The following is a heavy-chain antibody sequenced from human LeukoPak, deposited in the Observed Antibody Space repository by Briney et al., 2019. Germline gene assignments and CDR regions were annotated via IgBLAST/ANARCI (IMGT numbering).Heavy chain of an antibody. D-gene: IGHD3-22*01. J-gene: IGHJ4*02. CDR1: GFSLHTRGVG. V-gene: IGHV2-5*02. CDR2: IYWDDDR. Sequence: SGPTLVNPTQTLTLTCTFSGFSLHTRGVGVGWIRQPPGRALEWLALIYWDDDRRYSPSLKSRLTITKDTSRNQVVLTMTDMDPVDTATYFCAHRKNYYDSSVFDNWGQGTLVTVSS. CDR3: AHRKNYYDSSVFDN.